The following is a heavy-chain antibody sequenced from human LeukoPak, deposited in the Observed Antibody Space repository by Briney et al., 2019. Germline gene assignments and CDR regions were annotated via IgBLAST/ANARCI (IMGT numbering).Heavy chain of an antibody. CDR2: ISGRSTDI. D-gene: IGHD3-22*01. CDR3: ARRGNFDSGGYDY. J-gene: IGHJ4*02. CDR1: GFTFSSYE. Sequence: GGSLRLSCAASGFTFSSYEMNWVRQAPGKGLEWVSSISGRSTDIYYADSVKGRFTISRDNAKNSVYLQINRLRAEDTAIYYCARRGNFDSGGYDYWGQGTLVTVSS. V-gene: IGHV3-21*06.